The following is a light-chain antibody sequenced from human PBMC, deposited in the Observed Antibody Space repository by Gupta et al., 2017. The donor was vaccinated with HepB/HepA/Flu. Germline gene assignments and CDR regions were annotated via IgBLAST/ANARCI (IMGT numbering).Light chain of an antibody. CDR2: DVS. J-gene: IGLJ3*02. CDR1: SSDIGAYNF. CDR3: SSSTISSTPV. V-gene: IGLV2-14*01. Sequence: QSALTQPASVSGSPGQSITISCTGTSSDIGAYNFVSWYQQHPGKAPKLMIYDVSSRPSGVSNRFSGSKSGNTASLTISGLQADDEADYYCSSSTISSTPVFGGGTKLTVL.